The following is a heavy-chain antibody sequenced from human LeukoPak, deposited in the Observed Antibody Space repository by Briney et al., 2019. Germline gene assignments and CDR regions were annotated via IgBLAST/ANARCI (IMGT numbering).Heavy chain of an antibody. CDR3: ARVDPPGITIFGVGPRNYFDY. D-gene: IGHD3-3*01. Sequence: GGSLRLSCAASGFTVSSNYMSWVRQAPGKGLEWVSVIYSGGSTYYADSVKGRFTISRDNSKNTLYLQMNSLRAEDTAVYYCARVDPPGITIFGVGPRNYFDYWGQGTLVTVSS. CDR2: IYSGGST. J-gene: IGHJ4*02. CDR1: GFTVSSNY. V-gene: IGHV3-53*01.